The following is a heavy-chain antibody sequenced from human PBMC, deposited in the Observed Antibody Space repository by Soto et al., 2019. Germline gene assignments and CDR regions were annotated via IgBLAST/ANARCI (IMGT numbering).Heavy chain of an antibody. D-gene: IGHD4-17*01. J-gene: IGHJ4*02. CDR2: IWYDGTQK. Sequence: XESLRLSCEASGFTFNTYSMHWVRQPPGKGLEWLAAIWYDGTQKYYADSVKGRFIISRDNSKKTLYLEMKSLRAEDTAVYYCARAGGTTVTGLWHFDSWGQGTLVTVSS. CDR1: GFTFNTYS. CDR3: ARAGGTTVTGLWHFDS. V-gene: IGHV3-33*01.